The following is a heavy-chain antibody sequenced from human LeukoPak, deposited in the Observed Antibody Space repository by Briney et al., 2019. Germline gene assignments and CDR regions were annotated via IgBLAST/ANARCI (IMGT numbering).Heavy chain of an antibody. CDR3: ASEYYYDSSGYYFVDY. J-gene: IGHJ4*02. CDR2: IYYSEST. V-gene: IGHV4-39*07. CDR1: GGSISSSSYY. Sequence: PSETLSLTCSLSGGSISSSSYYWAWIRQPPGKGLEWIGSIYYSESTYYNPSLKSRVTISVDTSKNQFSLKLSSVTAADTAVYYCASEYYYDSSGYYFVDYWGQGTLVTVSS. D-gene: IGHD3-22*01.